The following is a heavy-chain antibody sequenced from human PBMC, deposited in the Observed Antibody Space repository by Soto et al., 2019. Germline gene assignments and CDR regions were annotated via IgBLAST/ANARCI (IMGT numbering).Heavy chain of an antibody. CDR1: GYGFTSNW. Sequence: GESLKISCNGSGYGFTSNWIGWVRQMPGKGLEWMGIIYPGDSDTRYSPPFQGQVTISADKSISTACLQWSRLKASDSAMYYCERMDSSALGIDYWGQGALVTVSS. CDR3: ERMDSSALGIDY. CDR2: IYPGDSDT. J-gene: IGHJ4*02. V-gene: IGHV5-51*01. D-gene: IGHD3-22*01.